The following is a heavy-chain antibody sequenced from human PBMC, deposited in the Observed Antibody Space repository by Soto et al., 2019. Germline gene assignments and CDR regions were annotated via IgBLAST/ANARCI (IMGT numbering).Heavy chain of an antibody. Sequence: SETLSLTCAVSGGSISSGGYSWSWIRQPPGKGLEWIGYIYHSGSTYYNPSLKSRVTISVDRSKNQFSLKLSSVTAADTAVYYCARALGDYYYYGMDVWGQGTTVTVSS. CDR1: GGSISSGGYS. J-gene: IGHJ6*02. D-gene: IGHD4-17*01. V-gene: IGHV4-30-2*01. CDR3: ARALGDYYYYGMDV. CDR2: IYHSGST.